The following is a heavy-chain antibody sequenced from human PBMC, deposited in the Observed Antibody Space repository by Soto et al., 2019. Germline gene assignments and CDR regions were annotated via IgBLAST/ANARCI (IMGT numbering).Heavy chain of an antibody. Sequence: QVQLQESGPGLVQPSETLSLTCTVSGGSISNYYWSWIRQPPGKGLEWIGYIYFSGNTNYNPSLTSRLTMAVATPKTQFSPKLSSVTATDTAVYYCARSNSYGYYPTTRRNYYFDMDVWGLGTTVTVSS. J-gene: IGHJ6*02. CDR3: ARSNSYGYYPTTRRNYYFDMDV. CDR1: GGSISNYY. D-gene: IGHD5-18*01. V-gene: IGHV4-59*01. CDR2: IYFSGNT.